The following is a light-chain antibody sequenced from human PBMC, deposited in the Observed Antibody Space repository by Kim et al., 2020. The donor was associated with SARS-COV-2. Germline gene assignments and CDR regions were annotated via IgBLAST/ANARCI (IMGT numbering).Light chain of an antibody. CDR1: DSNIGTNY. V-gene: IGLV1-51*01. CDR2: DNN. CDR3: GAWESRLNVAV. J-gene: IGLJ3*02. Sequence: QSVLTQPPSVSAAPGQRITISCFGSDSNIGTNYVSWYQHFPGTAPKLLIYDNNKRPSGIPDRFSGSKSGTSATLAITGLQPGDEADYYCGAWESRLNVAVFGGGTQLTVL.